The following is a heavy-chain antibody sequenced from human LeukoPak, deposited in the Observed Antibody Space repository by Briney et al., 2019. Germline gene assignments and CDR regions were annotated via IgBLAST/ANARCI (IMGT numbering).Heavy chain of an antibody. CDR1: RFTFSNYA. V-gene: IGHV3-23*01. D-gene: IGHD3-22*01. CDR3: AKDYYGSSGYSTPYFDY. CDR2: ISGGGGST. J-gene: IGHJ4*02. Sequence: GGSLRLSCAASRFTFSNYAMSWVRQAPGKGLEWVSGISGGGGSTYYADSVKGRFTISRDNSKNTLCLQMNSLRAEDTAVYYCAKDYYGSSGYSTPYFDYWGQGTLVTVSS.